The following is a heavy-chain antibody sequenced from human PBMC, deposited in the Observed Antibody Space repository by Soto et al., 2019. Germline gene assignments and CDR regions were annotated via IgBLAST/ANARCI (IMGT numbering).Heavy chain of an antibody. CDR2: ISSSGSTV. D-gene: IGHD3-3*01. CDR1: TFTFNTYS. CDR3: ARDFRDSTIFGVTIISAFDM. Sequence: GGSLRLSCAASTFTFNTYSMNWVRQAPGKKLEWISYISSSGSTVHYADAVKGRFTISRDNAKNSLHLQMNSLRVEDTAVYYCARDFRDSTIFGVTIISAFDMWGQGTMVTVSS. V-gene: IGHV3-48*01. J-gene: IGHJ3*02.